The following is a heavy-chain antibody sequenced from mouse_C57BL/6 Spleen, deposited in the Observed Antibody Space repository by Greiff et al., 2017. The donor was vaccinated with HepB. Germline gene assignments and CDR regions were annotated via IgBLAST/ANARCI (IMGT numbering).Heavy chain of an antibody. D-gene: IGHD1-1*01. CDR1: GYTFTSYT. Sequence: VQRVESGAELARPGASVKMSCKASGYTFTSYTMHWVKQRPGQGLEWIGYINPSSGYTKYNQKFKDKATLTADKSSSTAYMQLSSLTSEDSAVYYGARGGYGSSYWYFDVWGTGTTVTVSS. CDR2: INPSSGYT. V-gene: IGHV1-4*01. J-gene: IGHJ1*03. CDR3: ARGGYGSSYWYFDV.